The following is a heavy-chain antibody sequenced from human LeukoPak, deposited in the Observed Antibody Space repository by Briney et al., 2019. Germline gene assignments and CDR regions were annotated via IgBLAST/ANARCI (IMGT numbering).Heavy chain of an antibody. CDR1: GYTFTGYY. CDR3: ARALSIAAADQLSHGY. J-gene: IGHJ4*02. V-gene: IGHV1-2*02. CDR2: INPNSGGT. Sequence: ASVKVSCKASGYTFTGYYMHWVRQAPGQGLEWMGWINPNSGGTNYAQKFQGRVTMTRDTSISTAYMELSRLRSGDTAVYYCARALSIAAADQLSHGYWGQGTLVTVSS. D-gene: IGHD6-13*01.